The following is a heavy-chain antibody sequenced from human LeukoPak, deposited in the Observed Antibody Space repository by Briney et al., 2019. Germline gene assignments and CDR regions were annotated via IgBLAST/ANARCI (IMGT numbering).Heavy chain of an antibody. D-gene: IGHD6-13*01. Sequence: NPSETLSLTCAVSGVSISSNLWWTWVRQPPGKGLEWIAEIHHSGSINYNPSLKSRVTMSVDTSKNQFSLNLSSVTAADTAVYYCARDNIPAHINDAFDIWGQGRMVTVSA. CDR2: IHHSGSI. CDR1: GVSISSNLW. V-gene: IGHV4-4*02. CDR3: ARDNIPAHINDAFDI. J-gene: IGHJ3*02.